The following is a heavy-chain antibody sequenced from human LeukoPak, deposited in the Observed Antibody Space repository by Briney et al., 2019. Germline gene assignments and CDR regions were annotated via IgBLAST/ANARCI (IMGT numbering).Heavy chain of an antibody. Sequence: GGSLRLSCAASGFTFSDYYMSWIRQAPGKGLEWVSYISSSGSTIYYADSVKGRFTISRDNAKDSLYLQMNSLRAEDTAVYYCASMGYYYDSSGYYRYWGQGTLVTVSS. CDR3: ASMGYYYDSSGYYRY. V-gene: IGHV3-11*01. CDR1: GFTFSDYY. J-gene: IGHJ4*02. CDR2: ISSSGSTI. D-gene: IGHD3-22*01.